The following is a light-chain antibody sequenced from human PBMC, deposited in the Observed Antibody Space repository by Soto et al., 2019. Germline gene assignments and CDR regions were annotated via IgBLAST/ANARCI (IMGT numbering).Light chain of an antibody. Sequence: DIQMTQSPSTLSSSVGDRVTITCRASQSISSWLAWYQQKPGQAPKLLIYDASSLESGVPSRFSGSGSGTEFTLTISRLQPDDFATYYCQQYNSYPWTFGQGTKVEIK. CDR1: QSISSW. CDR2: DAS. J-gene: IGKJ1*01. CDR3: QQYNSYPWT. V-gene: IGKV1-5*01.